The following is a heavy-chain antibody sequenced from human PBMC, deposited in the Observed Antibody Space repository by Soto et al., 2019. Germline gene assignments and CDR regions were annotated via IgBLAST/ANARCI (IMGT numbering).Heavy chain of an antibody. CDR1: GFTFSGHA. V-gene: IGHV3-33*01. J-gene: IGHJ6*02. CDR3: ARDGQSLAPYALDV. Sequence: QVQVVESGGGVVQPGRSLRLSCTASGFTFSGHAMHWVRQPPGKGLEWVAQIWYDGSNKYYADSVKGRFTISRDNSKNTLYMQRDSLRVEDTAVYYCARDGQSLAPYALDVWGQGTSVTVSS. CDR2: IWYDGSNK. D-gene: IGHD6-19*01.